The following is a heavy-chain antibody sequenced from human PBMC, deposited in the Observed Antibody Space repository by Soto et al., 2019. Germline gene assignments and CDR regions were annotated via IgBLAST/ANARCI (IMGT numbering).Heavy chain of an antibody. CDR2: IRQDGSEE. D-gene: IGHD3-22*01. CDR3: ARKVYYCDTSPMGWFDP. Sequence: PGGSLRLSCTASGFTFSNYWMSWVRQAPGKGLEWVANIRQDGSEEYYVDSVKGRFTISRDNAKNSLYLQMDSLRAEDTAVYYCARKVYYCDTSPMGWFDPWGQGTLVTVSS. CDR1: GFTFSNYW. J-gene: IGHJ5*02. V-gene: IGHV3-7*03.